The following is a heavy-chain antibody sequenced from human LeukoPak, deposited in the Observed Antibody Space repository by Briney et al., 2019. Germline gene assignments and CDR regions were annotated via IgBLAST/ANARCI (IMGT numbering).Heavy chain of an antibody. CDR2: IYYSGST. CDR3: ARAPIYSSTTIFPGARSNWFDP. J-gene: IGHJ5*02. V-gene: IGHV4-39*01. CDR1: GGSISSSSYY. Sequence: PSETLSLTCTVSGGSISSSSYYWGWIRQPPGKGLEWIGSIYYSGSTYYNPSLKSRVTISVDTSKNQFSLKLSSVTAADTAVYYCARAPIYSSTTIFPGARSNWFDPWGQGTLVTVSS. D-gene: IGHD6-13*01.